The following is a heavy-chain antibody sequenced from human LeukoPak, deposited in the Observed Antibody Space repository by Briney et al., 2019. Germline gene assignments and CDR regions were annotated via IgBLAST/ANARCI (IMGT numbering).Heavy chain of an antibody. V-gene: IGHV3-74*01. Sequence: GGSLRLSCAASGFTFSSHWMHWVRRAPGKGLVWVSRINSDGSSTSYADSVKGRFTISRDNAKDTLYLQMNSLRVEDTAVYYCARGGFRDYGSGSYYQDYWGQGTLVTVSS. CDR2: INSDGSST. J-gene: IGHJ4*02. CDR3: ARGGFRDYGSGSYYQDY. CDR1: GFTFSSHW. D-gene: IGHD3-10*01.